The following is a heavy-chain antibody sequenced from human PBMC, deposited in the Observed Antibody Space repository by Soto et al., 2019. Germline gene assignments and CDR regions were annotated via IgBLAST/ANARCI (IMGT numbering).Heavy chain of an antibody. CDR2: ISPYNGDT. CDR1: GYAFIKYG. J-gene: IGHJ6*02. D-gene: IGHD2-2*01. CDR3: ARVGPIVVETSAANFYFYQGMDV. V-gene: IGHV1-18*01. Sequence: QVQLKQSGGEVKNSGASVKVSCQSAGYAFIKYGINWVRQAPGKGLEWLGWISPYNGDTNYAQSLQDRITMTRDTSTSIAYMELRNLRSNDTAVYYCARVGPIVVETSAANFYFYQGMDVWGQGTTVIVS.